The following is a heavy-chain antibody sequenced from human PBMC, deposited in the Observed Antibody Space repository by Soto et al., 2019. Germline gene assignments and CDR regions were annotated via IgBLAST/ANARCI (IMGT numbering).Heavy chain of an antibody. CDR3: ARHEYGSGSYYGFDP. CDR1: GGSISNYY. J-gene: IGHJ5*02. Sequence: SETLSLTCAVSGGSISNYYWSWIRQPPGKGLEWIAYIYYSGSTNYNPSLRSRVTISVDTSENQFSLKLNSVTAADTALYFCARHEYGSGSYYGFDPWGQGTLVTVSS. V-gene: IGHV4-59*08. CDR2: IYYSGST. D-gene: IGHD3-10*01.